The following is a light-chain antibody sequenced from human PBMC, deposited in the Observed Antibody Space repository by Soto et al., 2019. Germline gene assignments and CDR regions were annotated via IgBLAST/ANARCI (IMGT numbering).Light chain of an antibody. Sequence: LLARCPSNMSLSPGERATLSCRASQSVSSSYLAWYQQKPGQAPRLLIYGASSLQSGVPSRFSGSGSGTDFTFTISSLQPEDIATYYCQQYYSPPHTFGQGTKVDIK. CDR2: GAS. J-gene: IGKJ1*01. V-gene: IGKV3-20*01. CDR1: QSVSSSY. CDR3: QQYYSPPHT.